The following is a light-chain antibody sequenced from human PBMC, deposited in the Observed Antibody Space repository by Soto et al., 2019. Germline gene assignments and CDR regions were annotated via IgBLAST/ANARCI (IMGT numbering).Light chain of an antibody. CDR3: QQYNNWPPNHT. CDR2: DAS. V-gene: IGKV3-15*01. CDR1: QSISNN. J-gene: IGKJ2*01. Sequence: EIVMTQSPATLSVSPGERVTLSCRASQSISNNSAWYQHKPGRAPRVLIYDASTRATGVPVRFSVSGSGPGFTLTIGSLQSDDFAVYYGQQYNNWPPNHTFGQGPRWRSN.